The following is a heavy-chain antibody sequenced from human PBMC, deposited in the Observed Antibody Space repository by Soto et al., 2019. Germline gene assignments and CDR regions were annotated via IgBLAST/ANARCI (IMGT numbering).Heavy chain of an antibody. D-gene: IGHD1-1*01. CDR1: GFTFSSYG. CDR2: IWYDGSNK. V-gene: IGHV3-33*01. J-gene: IGHJ3*02. Sequence: QVQLVESGGGVVQPGRSLRLSCAASGFTFSSYGMHWVRQAPGKGLEWVAVIWYDGSNKYYADSVKGRFTISRDNSKNTLYLQMNSLRAEDTAVYYCARGWQLDAFDIWGQGTMVPVSS. CDR3: ARGWQLDAFDI.